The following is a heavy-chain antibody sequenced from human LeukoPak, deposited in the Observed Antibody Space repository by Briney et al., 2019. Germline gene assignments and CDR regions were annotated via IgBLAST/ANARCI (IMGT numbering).Heavy chain of an antibody. J-gene: IGHJ4*02. CDR1: GGSISSSSYY. V-gene: IGHV4-39*02. CDR3: ARDYYDSSLTYFDY. CDR2: IYYSGST. D-gene: IGHD3-22*01. Sequence: SETLSLTCTVSGGSISSSSYYWGWIRQPPGKGPEWIGSIYYSGSTYYNPSLKSRVTISVDTSKNQFSLKLSSVTAADTAVYYCARDYYDSSLTYFDYWGQGTLVTVSS.